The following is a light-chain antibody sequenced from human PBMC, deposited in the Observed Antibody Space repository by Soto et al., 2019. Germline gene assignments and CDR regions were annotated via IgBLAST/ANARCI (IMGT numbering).Light chain of an antibody. J-gene: IGKJ4*01. CDR2: DAS. CDR3: QQYTNWPLT. V-gene: IGKV3-15*01. Sequence: VVLTQSPATLSVSPGEGATLSCRASHSVSNNLAWYQQKLGQAPRLLIYDASTRATGIPARFSGSGSGTEFTLTISSLQSEDFAVYYCQQYTNWPLTFGGGTKVEIK. CDR1: HSVSNN.